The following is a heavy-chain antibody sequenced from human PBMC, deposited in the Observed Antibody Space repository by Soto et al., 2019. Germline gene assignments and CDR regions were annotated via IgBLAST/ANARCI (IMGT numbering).Heavy chain of an antibody. CDR2: ISAHTGNT. V-gene: IGHV1-18*01. Sequence: QVHLVQSGAEVKKPGASVKVSCQGSGYAFTTYGITWVRQAPGQGLEWMGWISAHTGNTNYAQKLKGRVTVTRDTSTSTAYLELRSLRYDDTAVYYCARGRYGAYWGQGALVTVSS. CDR3: ARGRYGAY. CDR1: GYAFTTYG. D-gene: IGHD3-10*01. J-gene: IGHJ4*02.